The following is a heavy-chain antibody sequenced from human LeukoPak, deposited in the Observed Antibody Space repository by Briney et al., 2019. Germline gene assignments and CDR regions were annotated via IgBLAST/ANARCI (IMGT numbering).Heavy chain of an antibody. CDR1: GHCFTQYW. J-gene: IGHJ4*02. D-gene: IGHD4-17*01. CDR3: ARRLAYGDLDY. CDR2: IYHGDSDT. V-gene: IGHV5-51*01. Sequence: KAGASLRLYCKGSGHCFTQYWIGWLRQLPRKGVEWIRIIYHGDSDTRYRPSFQGQVTISADKSIITAYLQWSSLKASDSAMYYCARRLAYGDLDYWGQGTLVTVSS.